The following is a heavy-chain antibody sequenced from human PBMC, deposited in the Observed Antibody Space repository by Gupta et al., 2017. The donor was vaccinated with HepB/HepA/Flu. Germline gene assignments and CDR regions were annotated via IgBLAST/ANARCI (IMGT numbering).Heavy chain of an antibody. Sequence: QVQLVESGGGVVHPGRSLRLSCDGSGFIFSNYAVHWVRQAPGKGLEWVTIMSFDGSNKYYADSVKGRFAISRDNSKNTLFLQMNSLKSEDTAIYYCARAVAGPRSYFFDYWGQGTLVTVTS. CDR3: ARAVAGPRSYFFDY. V-gene: IGHV3-30*09. J-gene: IGHJ4*02. D-gene: IGHD6-19*01. CDR2: MSFDGSNK. CDR1: GFIFSNYA.